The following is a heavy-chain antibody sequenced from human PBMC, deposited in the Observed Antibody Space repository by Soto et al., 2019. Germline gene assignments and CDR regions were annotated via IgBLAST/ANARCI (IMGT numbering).Heavy chain of an antibody. Sequence: QVHLQESGPGLLTPSQTLSLTCTVSGASISSGGYYWTWIGPHPGKGLEWIGYIYYSGSTYSNPSLKSLVTISVAPSKNQFSLKLSSVTAADTAVYYCAIAPVNWGQGTLVTVSS. J-gene: IGHJ4*02. V-gene: IGHV4-31*01. CDR1: GASISSGGYY. CDR2: IYYSGST. CDR3: AIAPVN.